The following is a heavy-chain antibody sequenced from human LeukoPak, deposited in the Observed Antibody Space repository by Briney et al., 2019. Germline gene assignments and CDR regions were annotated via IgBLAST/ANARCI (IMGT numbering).Heavy chain of an antibody. J-gene: IGHJ4*02. D-gene: IGHD2-21*02. CDR3: ARGVTAGDY. V-gene: IGHV3-21*01. CDR2: VSSSGSDI. CDR1: GFTFSSYT. Sequence: GGSLRLSCAASGFTFSSYTMNWVRQAPGEGLEWVSSVSSSGSDIYYADSVKGRFAISRDNAKNSLFLQMNNLRADDTALYYCARGVTAGDYWGQGTLVTVSS.